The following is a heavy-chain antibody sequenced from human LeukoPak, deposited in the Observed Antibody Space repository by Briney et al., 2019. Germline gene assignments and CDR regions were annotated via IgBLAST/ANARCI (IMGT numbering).Heavy chain of an antibody. CDR1: GYTFTSYD. D-gene: IGHD5-12*01. Sequence: ASVKVSCKASGYTFTSYDINWVRQATGQGLEWMGWMNPNSGNTGYAQKFQGRVTMTGNTSISTAYMELSSLRSEDTAVYYCASYSGYDSPYYYYYMDVWGKGTTVTVSS. J-gene: IGHJ6*03. V-gene: IGHV1-8*01. CDR3: ASYSGYDSPYYYYYMDV. CDR2: MNPNSGNT.